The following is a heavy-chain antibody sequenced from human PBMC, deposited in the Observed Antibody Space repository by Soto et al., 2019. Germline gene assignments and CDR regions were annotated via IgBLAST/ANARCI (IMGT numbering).Heavy chain of an antibody. CDR3: ARSITLPAPLDY. Sequence: QVQLVQSGAEEKKPGASVKVSCKASGYTFTSYAMHWVRQAPGQRLEWMGWINAGNGNTKYSQKFQGRVTITRDTAAITAYLELSRLRSEDTAVYYCARSITLPAPLDYWGQGTLVTVSS. CDR1: GYTFTSYA. CDR2: INAGNGNT. D-gene: IGHD1-20*01. V-gene: IGHV1-3*05. J-gene: IGHJ4*02.